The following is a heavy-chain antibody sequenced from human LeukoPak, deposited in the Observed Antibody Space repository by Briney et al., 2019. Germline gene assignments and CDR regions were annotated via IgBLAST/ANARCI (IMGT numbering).Heavy chain of an antibody. D-gene: IGHD6-6*01. CDR3: ARHFAYSSSSYFDY. J-gene: IGHJ4*02. CDR1: AFSVSTYY. CDR2: VYYTGST. V-gene: IGHV4-59*08. Sequence: SETLSLTCSVSAFSVSTYYWSWIRQPPGKGLEWIGYVYYTGSTNYNPSLKSRVTMFEDKSKNQFSLRLYSVTVADTAVYYCARHFAYSSSSYFDYWGQGSLVTVSS.